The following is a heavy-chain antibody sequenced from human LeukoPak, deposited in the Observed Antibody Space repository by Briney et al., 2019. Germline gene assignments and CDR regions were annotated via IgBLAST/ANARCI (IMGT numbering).Heavy chain of an antibody. D-gene: IGHD6-19*01. CDR1: VFTFSSYA. CDR2: ISGSCGST. J-gene: IGHJ4*02. Sequence: GGSLRLSCAASVFTFSSYAMSWVRQAPGKGLEWVSAISGSCGSTYYADAVKGRFTISRDNSKNTLYLQMNSLRAEDRAVYYCAKVYVAVAGRRGGYYFDYWGQGTLVTVSS. CDR3: AKVYVAVAGRRGGYYFDY. V-gene: IGHV3-23*01.